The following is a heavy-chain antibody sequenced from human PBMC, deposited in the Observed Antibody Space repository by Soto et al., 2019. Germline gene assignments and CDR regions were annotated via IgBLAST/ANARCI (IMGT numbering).Heavy chain of an antibody. CDR3: ARLSSSWSFDY. D-gene: IGHD6-13*01. CDR2: ISSSSSYI. V-gene: IGHV3-21*01. Sequence: GGSLRLSCAVSGFTFSSYSMNWVRQAPGKGLEWVSSISSSSSYIYYADSVKGRFTISRDNAKNSLYLQMNSLRAEDTAVYYCARLSSSWSFDYWGQGTLVTVSS. J-gene: IGHJ4*02. CDR1: GFTFSSYS.